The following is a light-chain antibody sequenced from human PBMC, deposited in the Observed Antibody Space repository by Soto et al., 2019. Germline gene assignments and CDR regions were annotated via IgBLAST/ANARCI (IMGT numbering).Light chain of an antibody. J-gene: IGLJ1*01. V-gene: IGLV2-14*01. Sequence: QSVLTQPASVSGSPGQSITLSCTGTSSDVGTYNYVSWYQQHPGKAPKLMISQVSNRPSGVSNRFSGSKSGNTASLTISGLQAEDEADYYCSSYTIRSTYVFGTGTKLTVL. CDR2: QVS. CDR3: SSYTIRSTYV. CDR1: SSDVGTYNY.